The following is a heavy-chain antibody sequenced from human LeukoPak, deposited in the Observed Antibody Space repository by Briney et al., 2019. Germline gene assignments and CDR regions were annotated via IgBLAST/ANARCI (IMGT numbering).Heavy chain of an antibody. J-gene: IGHJ5*02. V-gene: IGHV1-69*02. CDR1: GGTFSSYT. Sequence: ASVKVSCKASGGTFSSYTTSWVRQAPGQGLEWMGRIIPILGIANYAQKFQGRVTITADKSTSTAYMELSSLGSEDTAVYYCARPQWGGDYRYNWFDPWGQGTLVTVSS. CDR3: ARPQWGGDYRYNWFDP. CDR2: IIPILGIA. D-gene: IGHD4-11*01.